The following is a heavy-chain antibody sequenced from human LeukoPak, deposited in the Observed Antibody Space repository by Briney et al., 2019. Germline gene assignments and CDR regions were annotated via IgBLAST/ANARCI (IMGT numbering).Heavy chain of an antibody. J-gene: IGHJ4*02. CDR3: AKDSDYYGSGSFDY. D-gene: IGHD3-10*01. Sequence: GGSPRLSCAASGFTFSSYAMSWVRQAPGKGLEWVSAISGSGGSTYYADSVKGRFTISRDNSKNTLYLQMNSLRAEDTAVYYCAKDSDYYGSGSFDYWGQGTLVTVSS. CDR2: ISGSGGST. V-gene: IGHV3-23*01. CDR1: GFTFSSYA.